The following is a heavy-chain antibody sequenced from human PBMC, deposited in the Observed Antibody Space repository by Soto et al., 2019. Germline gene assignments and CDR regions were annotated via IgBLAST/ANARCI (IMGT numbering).Heavy chain of an antibody. Sequence: GGSLRLSCVVSGFSVSATSIFWVRQATGRGLEWVSLMHRGGTTDNADSVKGRFTTSRDKSKNTLYLHMNGLRVEDTAVYYCARVNTTLVDHFDCWGQGTLVTVSS. V-gene: IGHV3-53*01. CDR3: ARVNTTLVDHFDC. CDR1: GFSVSATS. J-gene: IGHJ4*02. CDR2: MHRGGTT. D-gene: IGHD5-18*01.